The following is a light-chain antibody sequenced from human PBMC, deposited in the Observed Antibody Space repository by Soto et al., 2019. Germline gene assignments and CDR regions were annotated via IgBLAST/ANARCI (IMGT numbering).Light chain of an antibody. CDR1: QSVSSS. Sequence: EIVMTQSPATLSVSLGDRATLSCRASQSVSSSLAWYQQKPGQAPRILIYGASTRATGSPARFSGSGSGTEFTLTISSLQSEDFAVYYCQQYNNRPPLTFGGGTKVEIK. CDR2: GAS. J-gene: IGKJ4*01. V-gene: IGKV3-15*01. CDR3: QQYNNRPPLT.